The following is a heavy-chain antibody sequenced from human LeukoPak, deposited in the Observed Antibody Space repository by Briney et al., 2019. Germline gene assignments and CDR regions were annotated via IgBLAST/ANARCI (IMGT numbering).Heavy chain of an antibody. V-gene: IGHV1-2*02. J-gene: IGHJ5*02. CDR1: GYTFTGYY. CDR2: INPNSGGT. Sequence: ASVKVSCKASGYTFTGYYMHWVRQAPGQGLEWMGWINPNSGGTNYAQKFQGRVTMTRDTSISTAYMELSRLRSDDTAVYYCARVLWFGEFGYNWFDPWGQGTLVTVSS. D-gene: IGHD3-10*01. CDR3: ARVLWFGEFGYNWFDP.